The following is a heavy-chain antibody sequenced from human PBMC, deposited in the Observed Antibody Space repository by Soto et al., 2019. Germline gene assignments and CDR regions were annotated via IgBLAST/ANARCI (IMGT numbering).Heavy chain of an antibody. CDR2: ISSSGSTI. V-gene: IGHV3-11*01. CDR3: ARDSLDSSSSYCFDGMDV. Sequence: RRLSCAASGFTFSDYYMSWIRQAPGKGLEWVSYISSSGSTIYYAGSVKGRFPISRDNAKNSLYLQMNSLRAEDTAVYYCARDSLDSSSSYCFDGMDVWGQLPTVT. J-gene: IGHJ6*02. D-gene: IGHD6-13*01. CDR1: GFTFSDYY.